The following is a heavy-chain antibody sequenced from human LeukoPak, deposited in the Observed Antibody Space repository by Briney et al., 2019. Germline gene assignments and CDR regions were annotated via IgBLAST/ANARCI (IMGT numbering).Heavy chain of an antibody. CDR2: IYYSGST. D-gene: IGHD3-10*01. CDR1: GGSISSYY. V-gene: IGHV4-59*01. J-gene: IGHJ4*02. Sequence: SETLSLTCTVSGGSISSYYWSWIRQPPGKGLEWIGYIYYSGSTNYNPSLNSPVTISVDASKNQFSLKLSSVTAADTAVYYCARTAGSGSYYPLDYWGQGTLVTVSS. CDR3: ARTAGSGSYYPLDY.